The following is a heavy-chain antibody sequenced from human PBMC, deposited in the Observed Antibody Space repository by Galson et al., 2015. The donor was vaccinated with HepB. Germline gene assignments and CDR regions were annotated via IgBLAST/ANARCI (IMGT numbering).Heavy chain of an antibody. V-gene: IGHV3-23*01. Sequence: SLRLSXXXSGFTFXXYAMSWVRQAPXKGLEXVSSISGXGATTYYADSVKGRFTISRDNFNNTLFLQMNSLRAEDTALYYCAKDPHNWDQLQWFDPWGQGTLXXVSS. J-gene: IGHJ5*02. D-gene: IGHD1-20*01. CDR3: AKDPHNWDQLQWFDP. CDR1: GFTFXXYA. CDR2: ISGXGATT.